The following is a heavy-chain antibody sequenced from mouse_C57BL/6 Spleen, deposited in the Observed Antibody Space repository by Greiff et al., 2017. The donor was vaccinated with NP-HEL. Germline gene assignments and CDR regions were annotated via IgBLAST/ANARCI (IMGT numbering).Heavy chain of an antibody. CDR1: GYAFTNYL. V-gene: IGHV1-54*01. D-gene: IGHD2-3*01. Sequence: QVQLQQSGAELVRPGPSVKVSCKASGYAFTNYLIEWVKQRPGQGLEWIGVINPGSGGTNYNEKFKGKATLTADKSSSTAYMQLSSLTSEDSAVYFCARFDGYFEGDYWGQGTSVTVSS. CDR3: ARFDGYFEGDY. J-gene: IGHJ4*01. CDR2: INPGSGGT.